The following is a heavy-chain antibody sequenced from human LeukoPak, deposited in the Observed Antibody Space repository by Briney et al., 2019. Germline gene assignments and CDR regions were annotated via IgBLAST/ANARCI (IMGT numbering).Heavy chain of an antibody. CDR3: ARDQLAGAKRFSFDI. Sequence: ASVTVSCKASGYTFTSYYIHWVRQAPGQGLEWMGLINPNTGGTGYAQKFQGRVTMTRDASTGTVYMELSSLRSEDTAIYYCARDQLAGAKRFSFDIWAQGTMVTVSS. CDR1: GYTFTSYY. D-gene: IGHD1-26*01. V-gene: IGHV1-46*01. CDR2: INPNTGGT. J-gene: IGHJ3*02.